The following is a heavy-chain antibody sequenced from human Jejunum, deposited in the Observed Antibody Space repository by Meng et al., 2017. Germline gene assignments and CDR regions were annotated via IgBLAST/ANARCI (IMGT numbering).Heavy chain of an antibody. CDR3: ARATAGNSEYFQN. Sequence: VQLPEPGPGLVKPAQTLSLTCTVSGGSMNSAGHYWSWIRQDPGKGLEWIGYIHYSGGTYYNPSLKSRVTISVDTSKNQFSLKLNSVSAADTAVYYCARATAGNSEYFQNWGQGTLVTVSS. D-gene: IGHD4-23*01. CDR1: GGSMNSAGHY. V-gene: IGHV4-31*03. J-gene: IGHJ1*01. CDR2: IHYSGGT.